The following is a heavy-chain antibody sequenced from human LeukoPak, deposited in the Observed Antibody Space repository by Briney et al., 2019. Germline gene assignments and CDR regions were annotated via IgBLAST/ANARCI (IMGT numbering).Heavy chain of an antibody. CDR1: GFTFSRYW. CDR3: AKNFYGDYNFFFDY. V-gene: IGHV3-23*01. D-gene: IGHD4-17*01. J-gene: IGHJ4*02. Sequence: GGSLRLSCAASGFTFSRYWMHWVRQAPGKGLEWVSAISGSGGTTYYADSVKGHFTISRDNSKNTLYLQMNSLRAEDTAVYYCAKNFYGDYNFFFDYWGQGTLVTVSS. CDR2: ISGSGGTT.